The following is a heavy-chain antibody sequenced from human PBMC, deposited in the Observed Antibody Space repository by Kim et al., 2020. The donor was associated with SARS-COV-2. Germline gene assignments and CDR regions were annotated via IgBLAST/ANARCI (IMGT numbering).Heavy chain of an antibody. V-gene: IGHV4-39*01. CDR2: IYYSGST. D-gene: IGHD3-22*01. CDR1: GGSISSSSYY. J-gene: IGHJ2*01. Sequence: SETLSLTCTVSGGSISSSSYYWGWIRQPPGQGLEWIGSIYYSGSTYYNPSLKSRVTISVDTSKNQFSLKLSSVTAADTAVYYCARRGRDSSGYYFPSNWYFDRWGRGTLVTVSS. CDR3: ARRGRDSSGYYFPSNWYFDR.